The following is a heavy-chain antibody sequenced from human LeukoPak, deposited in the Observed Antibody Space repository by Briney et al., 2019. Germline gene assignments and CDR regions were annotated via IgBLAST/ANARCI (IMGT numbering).Heavy chain of an antibody. J-gene: IGHJ4*02. CDR1: GFTFTSSA. Sequence: ASVKVSCKASGFTFTSSAVQWVRQARGQRLEWIGWIVVGSGNTNYAQKFQERVTITRDMSTSTAYMELSSLRSEDTAVYYCAAAQRDSGSWYGTPLDYWGQGTLVTVSS. V-gene: IGHV1-58*01. CDR3: AAAQRDSGSWYGTPLDY. D-gene: IGHD6-13*01. CDR2: IVVGSGNT.